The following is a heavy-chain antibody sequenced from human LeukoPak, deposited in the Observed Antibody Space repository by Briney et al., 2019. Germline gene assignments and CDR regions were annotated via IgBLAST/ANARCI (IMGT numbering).Heavy chain of an antibody. CDR3: ARRVDIVATIYYFDY. D-gene: IGHD5-12*01. Sequence: GESLKISCKGSGYSFTSYWIGWVRQVPGKGLEWMGIIYPGDSDTRYSPSFQGQVTISADKSISTAYLQWSSLKASDTAMYYCARRVDIVATIYYFDYWGQGTLVTVSS. V-gene: IGHV5-51*01. J-gene: IGHJ4*02. CDR1: GYSFTSYW. CDR2: IYPGDSDT.